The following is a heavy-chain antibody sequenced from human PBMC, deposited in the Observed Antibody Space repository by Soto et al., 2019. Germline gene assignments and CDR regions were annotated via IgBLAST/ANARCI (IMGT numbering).Heavy chain of an antibody. CDR2: IRSKANSYAT. CDR1: GFTFSGSA. Sequence: EVQLVESGGGLVQPGGSLKLSCAASGFTFSGSAMHWVRQASGKGLEWVGRIRSKANSYATAYAASVKGRFNISRDDSKNKAYLQMNSLKTEDTAVYYCTTRIAAAGNWFDPWGQGTLVTVSS. V-gene: IGHV3-73*02. J-gene: IGHJ5*02. CDR3: TTRIAAAGNWFDP. D-gene: IGHD6-13*01.